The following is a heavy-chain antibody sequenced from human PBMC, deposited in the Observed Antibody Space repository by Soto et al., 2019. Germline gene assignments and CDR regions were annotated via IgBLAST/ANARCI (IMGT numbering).Heavy chain of an antibody. CDR2: IYYSGST. J-gene: IGHJ4*02. D-gene: IGHD3-10*01. V-gene: IGHV4-31*03. CDR1: GGSISSGGYY. CDR3: ARGPEVPFRGVPLDY. Sequence: QVQLQESGPGLVKPSQTLSLTCTVSGGSISSGGYYWSWIRQHPGKGLEWIGYIYYSGSTYYNPSLKSRVTISVDTSKNQFSLKLSSVTAADTAVYYGARGPEVPFRGVPLDYWGQGTLVTVSS.